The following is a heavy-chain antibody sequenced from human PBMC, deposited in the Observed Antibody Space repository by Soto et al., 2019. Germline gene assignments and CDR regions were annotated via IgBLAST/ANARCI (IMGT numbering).Heavy chain of an antibody. CDR2: INPSGGST. CDR1: GYTFTSYY. J-gene: IGHJ6*03. Sequence: ASVKVSCKASGYTFTSYYMHWVRQAPGQGLEWMGIINPSGGSTSYAQKFQGRVTMTRDTSTSTVYMELSSQRSEDTAVYYCARGGKNDFWSGYPYYYYYYMDVWGKGTTVTVSS. V-gene: IGHV1-46*03. CDR3: ARGGKNDFWSGYPYYYYYYMDV. D-gene: IGHD3-3*01.